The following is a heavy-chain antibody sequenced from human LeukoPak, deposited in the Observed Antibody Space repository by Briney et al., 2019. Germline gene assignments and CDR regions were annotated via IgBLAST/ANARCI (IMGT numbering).Heavy chain of an antibody. D-gene: IGHD3-22*01. CDR2: ISDSGGRT. Sequence: GGSLRLSCAVSGITLSNYGMSWVRQAPGKGLEWVAGISDSGGRTNYADSVKGRSAISRDNPRNTLYLQMNSLRAEDTAVYFCAKRGVVIRVILVGFHKEAYYFDSWGQGALVTVSS. CDR3: AKRGVVIRVILVGFHKEAYYFDS. J-gene: IGHJ4*02. CDR1: GITLSNYG. V-gene: IGHV3-23*01.